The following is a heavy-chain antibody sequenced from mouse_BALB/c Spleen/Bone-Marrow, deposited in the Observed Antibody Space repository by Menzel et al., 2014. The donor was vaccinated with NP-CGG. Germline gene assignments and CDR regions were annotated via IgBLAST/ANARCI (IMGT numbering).Heavy chain of an antibody. V-gene: IGHV2-9*02. Sequence: VQLVESGPGLVAPSRSLSITCTVSGFSLTSYGVHWVRQPPGKGLEWLGIIWAGGSTNYNSALMSRLSISKDNSKSQVFLKMNSLQTDDTAMYFCAIAYFGNYNYYFDYWGQGTTLTVSS. CDR2: IWAGGST. CDR3: AIAYFGNYNYYFDY. D-gene: IGHD2-10*01. J-gene: IGHJ2*01. CDR1: GFSLTSYG.